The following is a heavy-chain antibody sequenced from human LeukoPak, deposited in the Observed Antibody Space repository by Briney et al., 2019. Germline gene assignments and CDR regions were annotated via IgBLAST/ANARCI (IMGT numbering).Heavy chain of an antibody. J-gene: IGHJ4*02. CDR3: ARHSRYFDWLYYFDY. CDR2: INHSGST. D-gene: IGHD3-9*01. CDR1: GGSFSGYY. Sequence: SETLSLTCAVYGGSFSGYYWSWIRQPPGKGLEWIGEINHSGSTNYNPSLKSRVTISVDTSKNQFPLKLSSVTAADTAVYYCARHSRYFDWLYYFDYWGQGTLVTVSS. V-gene: IGHV4-34*01.